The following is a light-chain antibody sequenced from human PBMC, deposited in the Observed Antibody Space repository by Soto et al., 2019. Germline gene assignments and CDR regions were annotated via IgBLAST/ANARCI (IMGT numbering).Light chain of an antibody. V-gene: IGKV1-5*03. CDR1: QSLNIW. Sequence: DIEMTQSPSTLSASVGDRVTITCRATQSLNIWLAWYQQKPGKAPKLLISKASSLESGVPSRFSGSGSGTEFSLTISSLQPDDFATYYCQQYKAYSYTLGKGTKLEMK. CDR3: QQYKAYSYT. CDR2: KAS. J-gene: IGKJ2*01.